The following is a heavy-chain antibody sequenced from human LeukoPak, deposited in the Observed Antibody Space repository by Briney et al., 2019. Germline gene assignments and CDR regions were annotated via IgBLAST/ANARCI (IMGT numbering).Heavy chain of an antibody. CDR3: ARGNKGRFLEWLPNYYYYMDV. V-gene: IGHV4-39*07. D-gene: IGHD3-3*01. CDR2: VYNTGST. CDR1: GGSMSSENEY. J-gene: IGHJ6*03. Sequence: SETLSLTCSVSGGSMSSENEYWGWIRQTPGKGLEWIGSVYNTGSTDYNPSLKRRFSISIDTSKNQFSLKLSSVTAADTAVYYCARGNKGRFLEWLPNYYYYMDVWGKGTTVTVSS.